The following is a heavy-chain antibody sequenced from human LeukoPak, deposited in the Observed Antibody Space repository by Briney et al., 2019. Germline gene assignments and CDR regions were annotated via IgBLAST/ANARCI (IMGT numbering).Heavy chain of an antibody. D-gene: IGHD3-10*01. CDR1: GFTFSSYW. V-gene: IGHV3-74*01. CDR2: IKSDGST. Sequence: GGSLSLSCAAPGFTFSSYWLHWVRQTPGKGLMWVARIKSDGSTIYADSVQGRFTISRDNAKNMVYLQMNSLRADDTAIYYCTRAITYFYGSVTYDWFDSWGQGTRVTVSS. J-gene: IGHJ5*01. CDR3: TRAITYFYGSVTYDWFDS.